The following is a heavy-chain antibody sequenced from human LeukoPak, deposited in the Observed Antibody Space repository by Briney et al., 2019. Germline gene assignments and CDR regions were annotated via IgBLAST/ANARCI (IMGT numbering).Heavy chain of an antibody. CDR2: LKQDGSEK. V-gene: IGHV3-7*01. CDR1: GFTFSNYE. Sequence: GGSLRLSCAASGFTFSNYEMNWVRQAPGKGLEWVANLKQDGSEKYYVDSVMGRFTISRDNAKNSLYLQMNSLRAEDTAVYYCARLEYDSIDYWGQGTLVTVSS. J-gene: IGHJ4*02. D-gene: IGHD3-3*01. CDR3: ARLEYDSIDY.